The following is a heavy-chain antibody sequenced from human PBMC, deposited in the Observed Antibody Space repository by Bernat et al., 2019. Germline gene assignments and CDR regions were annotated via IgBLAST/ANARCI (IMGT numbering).Heavy chain of an antibody. V-gene: IGHV2-70*15. D-gene: IGHD6-13*01. Sequence: QVTLRESGPALVKPTQTLTLTCTFSGFSLSTSGMCVSWIRQPPGKALEWLARIDWDDDKYYSTSLKTRLTISKDTSKNQVVLTMTNMDPVDTATYYCARSRCCAYSTNPPFDYWGQGTLVTVSS. CDR3: ARSRCCAYSTNPPFDY. CDR2: IDWDDDK. J-gene: IGHJ4*02. CDR1: GFSLSTSGMC.